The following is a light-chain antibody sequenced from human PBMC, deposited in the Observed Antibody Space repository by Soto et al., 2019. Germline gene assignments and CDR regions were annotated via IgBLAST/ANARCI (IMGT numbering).Light chain of an antibody. Sequence: EIVLTQSPGTLSLSPGGRATLSCRASQSVSRNYVAWYQQNPGQAPMLLIYGASSRASGIPDRFSGSGSGADFTLSITRLEPEDFALYYCQQYGSTPLTFGGGTKVEIK. CDR1: QSVSRNY. CDR3: QQYGSTPLT. V-gene: IGKV3-20*01. J-gene: IGKJ4*01. CDR2: GAS.